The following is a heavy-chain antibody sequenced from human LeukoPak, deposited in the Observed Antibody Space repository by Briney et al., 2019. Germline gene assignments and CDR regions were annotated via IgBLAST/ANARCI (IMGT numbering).Heavy chain of an antibody. CDR3: ARIGGYDPYYYYGMDV. J-gene: IGHJ6*02. Sequence: SETLSLTCTVSGGSISSSSYYWGWIRQPPGKGLEWIGSIYYSGSTYYNPSLKSRVTISVDTSKNPFSLKLSSVTAADTAVYYCARIGGYDPYYYYGMDVWGQGTTVTVSS. CDR2: IYYSGST. CDR1: GGSISSSSYY. V-gene: IGHV4-39*01. D-gene: IGHD5-12*01.